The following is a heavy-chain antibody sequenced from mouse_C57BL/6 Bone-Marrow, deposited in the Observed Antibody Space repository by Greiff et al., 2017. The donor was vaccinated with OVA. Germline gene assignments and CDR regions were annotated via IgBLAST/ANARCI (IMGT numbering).Heavy chain of an antibody. V-gene: IGHV1-81*01. CDR1: GYTFTSYG. Sequence: QVQLQQSGAELARPGASVKLSCKASGYTFTSYGISWVKQRTGQGLEWIGEIYPRSGNTYYNEKFKGKATLTADKSSSTAYMELRSLTSEDSAVYFCARKGVYDYPYYFDYWGQGTTLTVSS. CDR2: IYPRSGNT. CDR3: ARKGVYDYPYYFDY. J-gene: IGHJ2*01. D-gene: IGHD2-4*01.